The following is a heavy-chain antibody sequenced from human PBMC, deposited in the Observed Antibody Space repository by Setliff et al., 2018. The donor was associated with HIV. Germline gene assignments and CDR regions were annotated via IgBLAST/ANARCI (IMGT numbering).Heavy chain of an antibody. D-gene: IGHD4-17*01. V-gene: IGHV4-31*03. Sequence: KPSETLSLTCTVSGASISSGGFYWNWIRQHPGKGLEWIGYIHYSGTTYYNPSLKSRVIISVDTSKNQFSLKLSSVTAADTAVYYCARAVTTLTAPTHFDYWGQGTLVTVSS. J-gene: IGHJ4*02. CDR1: GASISSGGFY. CDR3: ARAVTTLTAPTHFDY. CDR2: IHYSGTT.